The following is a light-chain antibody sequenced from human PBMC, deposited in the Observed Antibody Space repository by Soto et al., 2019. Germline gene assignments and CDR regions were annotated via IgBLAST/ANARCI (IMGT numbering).Light chain of an antibody. Sequence: EIVLTQSPATLSLSPGEIATLSCRASQSVSSYLAWYQQKSCQAPRLLIYDASNRATGIPARFSGSGSGTDFTLTISSLEPEDFALYYGQQRSNWPPYTFGQGTKLEIK. CDR1: QSVSSY. CDR2: DAS. V-gene: IGKV3-11*01. J-gene: IGKJ2*01. CDR3: QQRSNWPPYT.